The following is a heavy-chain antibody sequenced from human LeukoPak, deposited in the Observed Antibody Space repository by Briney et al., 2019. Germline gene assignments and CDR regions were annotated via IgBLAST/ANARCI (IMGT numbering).Heavy chain of an antibody. J-gene: IGHJ4*02. D-gene: IGHD2-15*01. CDR3: AKSRSGGGSCYNY. CDR2: ISGSGGST. V-gene: IGHV3-23*01. CDR1: GGSFSGYY. Sequence: PSETLSLTCAVYGGSFSGYYWSWVRQAPGKGLEWVSAISGSGGSTYYADSVKGRFTISRDNSKNTLYLQMNSLRAEDTAVYYCAKSRSGGGSCYNYWGQGTLVTVSS.